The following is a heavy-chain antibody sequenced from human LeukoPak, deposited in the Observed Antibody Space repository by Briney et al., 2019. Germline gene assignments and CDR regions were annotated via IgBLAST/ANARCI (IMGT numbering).Heavy chain of an antibody. J-gene: IGHJ4*02. CDR3: ARDDYGDYFFDY. D-gene: IGHD4-17*01. Sequence: GSLRLSCAASGFTVSSNYMSWVRQAPGKGLEWVSVIYSGGSTYYADSVKGRFTISRDNSKNTLYLQMNSLRAEDTAVYYCARDDYGDYFFDYWGQGTLVTVSS. V-gene: IGHV3-66*01. CDR2: IYSGGST. CDR1: GFTVSSNY.